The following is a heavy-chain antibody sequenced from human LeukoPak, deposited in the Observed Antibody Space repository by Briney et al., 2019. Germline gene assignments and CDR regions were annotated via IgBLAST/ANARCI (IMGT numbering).Heavy chain of an antibody. D-gene: IGHD4-11*01. J-gene: IGHJ4*02. CDR3: AKDIQRGFHYTNSLDS. CDR2: IWSDGTNK. V-gene: IGHV3-33*06. Sequence: PGGSLRLSCAASGFMFTHHGMHWVRQAPGRGLEWVAVIWSDGTNKFYSDSVKGRFGISRDNSNDMVYLQMNGLRADDTAVYYCAKDIQRGFHYTNSLDSWGQGTLVIVSS. CDR1: GFMFTHHG.